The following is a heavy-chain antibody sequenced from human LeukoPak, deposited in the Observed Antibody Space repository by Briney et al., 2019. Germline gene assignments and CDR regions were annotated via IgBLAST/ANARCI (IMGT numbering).Heavy chain of an antibody. CDR1: GFTFSSYS. V-gene: IGHV3-48*01. CDR3: ARIGYDAFDI. CDR2: ISSSSSTI. D-gene: IGHD6-25*01. J-gene: IGHJ3*02. Sequence: PGGSLRLSCAASGFTFSSYSMNWVRQAPGKGLEWVSYISSSSSTIHYADSVKGRFTISRDNAKNSLYLQMNSLRAEDTAVYYCARIGYDAFDIWGQGTMVTVSS.